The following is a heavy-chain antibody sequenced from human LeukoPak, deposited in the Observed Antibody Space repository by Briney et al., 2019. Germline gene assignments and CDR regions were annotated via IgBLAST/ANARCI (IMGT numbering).Heavy chain of an antibody. D-gene: IGHD5-18*01. CDR1: GFAFSSYP. V-gene: IGHV3-74*01. CDR3: ARGSGVQVWSSLDY. Sequence: GGAPRLPFSAPGFAFSSYPKRRGRPPPGEGGVLVSRIKSDGSSTSYADSVKGRFTISRDNVKNTLYLQMNSLRAEDTAVYYCARGSGVQVWSSLDYWGQGTLVTVSS. J-gene: IGHJ4*02. CDR2: IKSDGSST.